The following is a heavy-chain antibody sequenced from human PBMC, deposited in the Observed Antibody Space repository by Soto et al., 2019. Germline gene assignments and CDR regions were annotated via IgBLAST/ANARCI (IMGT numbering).Heavy chain of an antibody. CDR3: ARGYSYYYYYMDV. J-gene: IGHJ6*03. V-gene: IGHV4-34*01. CDR1: GGSFIGYY. CDR2: INHSGST. Sequence: SETLSLTCAVYGGSFIGYYWSWILQPPGKGLEWIGEINHSGSTNYNPSLKSRVTISVDTSKNQFSLKLSSVTAADTAVYYCARGYSYYYYYMDVWGKGTTVTVSS. D-gene: IGHD1-26*01.